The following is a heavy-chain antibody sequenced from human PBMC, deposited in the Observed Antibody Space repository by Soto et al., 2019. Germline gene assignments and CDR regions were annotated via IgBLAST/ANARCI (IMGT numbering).Heavy chain of an antibody. CDR3: ARDSLGGSYSKVSDAFDI. J-gene: IGHJ3*02. CDR1: GGTFSSYA. CDR2: IIPIFGTA. V-gene: IGHV1-69*13. D-gene: IGHD1-26*01. Sequence: VKVSCKASGGTFSSYAISWVRQAPGQGLEWMGGIIPIFGTANYAQKFQGRVTITADESTSTAYMELSSLRSEDTAVYYCARDSLGGSYSKVSDAFDIWGQGTMVTVSS.